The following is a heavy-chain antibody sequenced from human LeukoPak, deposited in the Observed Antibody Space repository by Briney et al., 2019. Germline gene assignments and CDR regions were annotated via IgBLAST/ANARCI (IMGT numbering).Heavy chain of an antibody. CDR1: GYTFSSFD. Sequence: ASVKVSCKASGYTFSSFDINWVRQAAGQGLEWLGWMNPKSGNTGFAQKFQGRVTMTRNTSISTAYMELSSMTSEDTAVYYGVRLVLTANYEANWFGPWGQGTLVTVSS. V-gene: IGHV1-8*01. CDR2: MNPKSGNT. J-gene: IGHJ5*02. D-gene: IGHD3-9*01. CDR3: VRLVLTANYEANWFGP.